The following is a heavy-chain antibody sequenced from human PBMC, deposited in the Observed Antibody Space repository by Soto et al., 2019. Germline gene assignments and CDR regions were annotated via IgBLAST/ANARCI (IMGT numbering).Heavy chain of an antibody. CDR2: ISWNSGSI. V-gene: IGHV3-9*01. J-gene: IGHJ4*02. D-gene: IGHD3-9*01. CDR3: AHFDWYIDY. Sequence: GGSLRLSCAASGFTFDDYAMHWVRQAPGKGLEWVSGISWNSGSIGYADSVKGRFTISRDNAKNSLYLQMNSPRAEDTAVYYCAHFDWYIDYWGQGTLVTVSS. CDR1: GFTFDDYA.